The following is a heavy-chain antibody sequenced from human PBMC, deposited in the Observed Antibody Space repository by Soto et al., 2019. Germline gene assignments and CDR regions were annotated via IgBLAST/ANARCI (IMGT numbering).Heavy chain of an antibody. J-gene: IGHJ3*02. CDR2: ISGSVGST. V-gene: IGHV3-23*01. CDR1: GFTFSSYA. CDR3: AKYLRETLRTGAFDI. Sequence: PGGSLRLFCAAFGFTFSSYALSWVRQAPGKGLEWVSAISGSVGSTYYADSVKGRFTISRDNSKNTLYLQMNSLRAEDTVLYYCAKYLRETLRTGAFDIWGKGTMVTVS. D-gene: IGHD2-2*01.